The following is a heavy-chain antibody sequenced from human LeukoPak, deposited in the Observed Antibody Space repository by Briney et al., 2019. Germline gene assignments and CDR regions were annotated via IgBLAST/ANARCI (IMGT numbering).Heavy chain of an antibody. CDR1: GGSISSGSYY. Sequence: SETLSLTCTVSGGSISSGSYYWSWIRQPAGKGLEWIGRIYTSGSTNYNPSLKGRVTISVDTSKNQFSLKLSSVTAADTAVYYCAREDCSGGSCYPYYYYYYMDVWGKGTTVTISS. CDR3: AREDCSGGSCYPYYYYYYMDV. CDR2: IYTSGST. J-gene: IGHJ6*03. V-gene: IGHV4-61*02. D-gene: IGHD2-15*01.